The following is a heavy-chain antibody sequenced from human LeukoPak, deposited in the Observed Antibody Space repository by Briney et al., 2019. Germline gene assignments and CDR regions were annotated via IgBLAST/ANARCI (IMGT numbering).Heavy chain of an antibody. CDR2: IYYSGST. CDR3: ARGGARGSSAFDV. V-gene: IGHV4-59*02. J-gene: IGHJ3*01. CDR1: GDSVKDYY. Sequence: PSETLSLTCTVSGDSVKDYYWKWLRQPPGKGLEWIGYIYYSGSTDYNPSLKSRVTMSVDTSKNQFSLRLNSVTAADTAVYYCARGGARGSSAFDVWGQGTMVIVSA. D-gene: IGHD3-10*01.